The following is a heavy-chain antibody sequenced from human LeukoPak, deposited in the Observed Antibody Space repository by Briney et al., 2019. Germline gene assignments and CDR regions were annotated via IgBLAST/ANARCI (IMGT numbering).Heavy chain of an antibody. CDR2: IYYRGNT. CDR3: VRERPWFDP. V-gene: IGHV4-59*01. D-gene: IGHD6-25*01. J-gene: IGHJ5*02. Sequence: RSSETLSLTCTLSGRSISSYYMTCFRQPPGKGLEWIGYIYYRGNTNYNSSLAGRVTISVDTSKNQFSLRLNSVTAADTAGYYCVRERPWFDPWGQGTLVTVSS. CDR1: GRSISSYY.